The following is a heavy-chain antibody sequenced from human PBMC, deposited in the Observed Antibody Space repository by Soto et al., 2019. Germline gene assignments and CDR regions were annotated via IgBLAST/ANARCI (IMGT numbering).Heavy chain of an antibody. CDR1: GGSISSSNYY. J-gene: IGHJ4*02. V-gene: IGHV4-39*01. CDR2: ISTIGSIYYSDST. Sequence: PSETLSLPCTVSGGSISSSNYYWGWIRQPPGKGLEWIGSISTIGSIYYSDSTYYNPSLKSRITLSVDKSKNQFSLKLTSVNAARTAVYYCARHLNRADSPDHRFDSWGQGTLVTVSS. D-gene: IGHD2-15*01. CDR3: ARHLNRADSPDHRFDS.